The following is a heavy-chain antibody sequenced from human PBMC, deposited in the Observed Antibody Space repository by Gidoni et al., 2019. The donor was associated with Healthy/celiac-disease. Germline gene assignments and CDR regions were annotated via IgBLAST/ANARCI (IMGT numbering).Heavy chain of an antibody. V-gene: IGHV4-39*01. J-gene: IGHJ4*02. Sequence: QLQLQESGPGLVKPSETLSLTCTVSGGSISSSSYYWVWIRQPPGKGLEWIGSIYYSGSTYYNPSLKSRVTISVDTSKNQFSLKLSSVTAADTAVYYCARHAWRDGYNRPLDYWGQGTLVTVSS. CDR3: ARHAWRDGYNRPLDY. CDR2: IYYSGST. CDR1: GGSISSSSYY. D-gene: IGHD5-12*01.